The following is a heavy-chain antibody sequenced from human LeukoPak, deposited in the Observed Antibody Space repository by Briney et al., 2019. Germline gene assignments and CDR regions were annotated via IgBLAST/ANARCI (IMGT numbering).Heavy chain of an antibody. J-gene: IGHJ3*02. D-gene: IGHD3-10*01. Sequence: GGSLRLSCAASGFTFSSYAMSWVRQAPGKGLEWVSAISGSGGSTYYADSVKGRFTISRDNSKNTLYLQMNSLRAEDTAVYYCAKVKFGDTTSGAFDTWGQGTMVTVSS. CDR1: GFTFSSYA. V-gene: IGHV3-23*01. CDR2: ISGSGGST. CDR3: AKVKFGDTTSGAFDT.